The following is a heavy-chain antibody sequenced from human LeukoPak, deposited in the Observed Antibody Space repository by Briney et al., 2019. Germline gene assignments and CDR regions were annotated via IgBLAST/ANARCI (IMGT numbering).Heavy chain of an antibody. CDR3: ARDMHYYDSSGYYRYYYYGMDV. CDR1: GGSFSGYY. D-gene: IGHD3-22*01. J-gene: IGHJ6*02. V-gene: IGHV4-4*07. CDR2: IYTSGST. Sequence: SETLSLTCAVYGGSFSGYYWSWVRQPAGKGLEWIGRIYTSGSTNYNPSLKSRVTMSVDTSKNQFSLKLSSVTAADTAVYYCARDMHYYDSSGYYRYYYYGMDVWGQGTTVTVSS.